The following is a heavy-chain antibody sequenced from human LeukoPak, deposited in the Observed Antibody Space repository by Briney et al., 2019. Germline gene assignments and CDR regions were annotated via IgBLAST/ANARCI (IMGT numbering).Heavy chain of an antibody. J-gene: IGHJ5*02. CDR2: IIPIFGTA. CDR3: ATLTGYCSSTSCAP. D-gene: IGHD2-2*01. CDR1: GGTFSSYA. Sequence: ASVKVSCKASGGTFSSYAISWVRQAPGQGLEWMGGIIPIFGTANYAQKFQGRVTITADESTSTAYMELSSLRSEDTAVYYCATLTGYCSSTSCAPWGQGTLVTVSS. V-gene: IGHV1-69*13.